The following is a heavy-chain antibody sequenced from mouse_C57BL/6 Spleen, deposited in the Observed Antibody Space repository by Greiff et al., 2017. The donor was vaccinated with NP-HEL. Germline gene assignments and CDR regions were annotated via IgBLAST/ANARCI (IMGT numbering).Heavy chain of an antibody. CDR1: GYTFTDYY. CDR2: INPNNGGT. J-gene: IGHJ4*01. D-gene: IGHD1-1*01. CDR3: AYYGSPYAMDY. V-gene: IGHV1-26*01. Sequence: EVQLQQSGPELVKPGASVKISCKASGYTFTDYYMNWVKQSHGKSLEWIGDINPNNGGTSYNQKFKGKATLTVDKSSSTAYMELRSLTSEDSAVYYCAYYGSPYAMDYWGQGTSVTVSS.